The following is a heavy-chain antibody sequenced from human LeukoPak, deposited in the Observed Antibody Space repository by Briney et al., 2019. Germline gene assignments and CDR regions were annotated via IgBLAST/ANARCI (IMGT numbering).Heavy chain of an antibody. CDR3: AREGSSGSYRRYYFDY. Sequence: GGSLRLSCAASGFTFSSYWMHWVRQAPGKGLEWVSSITSSSSYIYYADSVKGRFTISRDNAKNSLYLQMNSLRAEDTAVYYCAREGSSGSYRRYYFDYWGQGTLVTVSS. CDR1: GFTFSSYW. J-gene: IGHJ4*02. D-gene: IGHD1-26*01. CDR2: ITSSSSYI. V-gene: IGHV3-21*01.